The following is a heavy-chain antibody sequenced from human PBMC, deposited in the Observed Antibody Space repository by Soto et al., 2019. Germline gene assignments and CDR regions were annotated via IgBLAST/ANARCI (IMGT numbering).Heavy chain of an antibody. CDR3: ARSREFDY. CDR2: IFPSGTT. Sequence: SETLSLTCGVSGGSLSGATYSWNWIRQPPGKGLEWIGYIFPSGTTYYNSSLKSRVTISIDVSKNQFSLSLRSLTAADTAVYYCARSREFDYWSQGTLVTVSS. J-gene: IGHJ4*02. V-gene: IGHV4-30-2*01. CDR1: GGSLSGATYS.